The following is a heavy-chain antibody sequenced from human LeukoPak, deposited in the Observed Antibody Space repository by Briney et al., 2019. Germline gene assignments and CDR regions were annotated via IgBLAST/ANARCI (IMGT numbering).Heavy chain of an antibody. CDR3: ARDEGIAVAGTVD. CDR2: INPNSGGT. J-gene: IGHJ4*02. D-gene: IGHD6-19*01. CDR1: GYTFTGYY. Sequence: ASVKVSCEASGYTFTGYYMHWVRQAPGQGLEWMGWINPNSGGTNYAQKFQGRVTMTRDTSISTAYMELSRLRSDDTAVYYCARDEGIAVAGTVDWGQGTLVTVSS. V-gene: IGHV1-2*02.